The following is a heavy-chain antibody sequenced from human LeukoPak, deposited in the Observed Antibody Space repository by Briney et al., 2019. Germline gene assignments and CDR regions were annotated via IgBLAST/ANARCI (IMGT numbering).Heavy chain of an antibody. CDR2: IYSSGST. Sequence: SETLSLTCTVSGGSISSYYWSWIRQPPGKGLEWIGYIYSSGSTNYNPSLKSRVTISVDTSKNQFSLKLNSVTAADTAVYYCARHAYYYDSSGYLPYYFDYWGQGTLATVSS. D-gene: IGHD3-22*01. V-gene: IGHV4-59*08. J-gene: IGHJ4*02. CDR1: GGSISSYY. CDR3: ARHAYYYDSSGYLPYYFDY.